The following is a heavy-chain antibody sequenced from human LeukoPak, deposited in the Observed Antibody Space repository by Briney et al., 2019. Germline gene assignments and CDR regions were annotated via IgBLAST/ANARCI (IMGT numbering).Heavy chain of an antibody. CDR1: GFAFGSHW. CDR2: ISSSSRYI. V-gene: IGHV3-21*01. D-gene: IGHD3-9*01. Sequence: GGSLRLSCAASGFAFGSHWMHWVRQAPGKGLEWVSSISSSSRYIYYADSVKGRFTISRDNAKNSLYLQMNSLRAEDTAVYYCARGGSDILTQHDYWGQGTLVTVSS. J-gene: IGHJ4*02. CDR3: ARGGSDILTQHDY.